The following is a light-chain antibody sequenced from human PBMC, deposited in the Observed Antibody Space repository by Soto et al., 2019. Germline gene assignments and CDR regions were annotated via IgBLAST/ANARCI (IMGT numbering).Light chain of an antibody. J-gene: IGKJ1*01. CDR2: KAS. CDR3: QQYNSYPWT. V-gene: IGKV1-5*03. Sequence: DIQMTQSPSTLSASVGDRVTITCRASQSISSWLAWYQQKPGKAPKLLIYKASSLESGVPSRFSGSGSGTEFTLTISSLQPDDFATYYCQQYNSYPWTFDQGTKAEIK. CDR1: QSISSW.